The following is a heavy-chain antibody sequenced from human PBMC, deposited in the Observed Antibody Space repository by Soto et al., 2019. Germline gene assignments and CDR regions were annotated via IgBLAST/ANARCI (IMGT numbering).Heavy chain of an antibody. Sequence: SETLSLTCTVSGGSISSYYWSWIRQPAVKGLEWIGLIYTSGSTNYNPSLKSRVTMSVDTSKNQFSLKLSSVTAADTAVYYCASDSGSYYHFDYWGQGTLVTVSS. D-gene: IGHD1-26*01. J-gene: IGHJ4*02. CDR1: GGSISSYY. CDR3: ASDSGSYYHFDY. CDR2: IYTSGST. V-gene: IGHV4-4*07.